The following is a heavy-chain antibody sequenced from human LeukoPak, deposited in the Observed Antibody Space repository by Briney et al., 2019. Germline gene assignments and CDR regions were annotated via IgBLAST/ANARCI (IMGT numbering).Heavy chain of an antibody. V-gene: IGHV3-23*01. Sequence: GGSLRLSCAASGFIFSNFAMKWVRQAPGKGLEWVSSISGTSGSIDYADSVKGRFTISRDNPRNTLFLQMNSLRVEDTAVYYCAKLPHSSGFYHLDLWGQGTLVTVSS. CDR3: AKLPHSSGFYHLDL. J-gene: IGHJ5*02. D-gene: IGHD6-19*01. CDR2: ISGTSGSI. CDR1: GFIFSNFA.